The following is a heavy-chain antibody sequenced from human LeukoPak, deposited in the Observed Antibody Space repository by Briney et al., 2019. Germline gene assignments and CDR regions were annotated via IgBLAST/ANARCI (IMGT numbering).Heavy chain of an antibody. J-gene: IGHJ4*02. CDR2: ISAYNGNA. Sequence: ASVKVSCKASGYTFSSYAITWVRQAPGQGLQWMGWISAYNGNAKSAQNVQGRVTMTTDTSTSTAYLDLRSLTSDDTAVYYCARGGDDILTGLGSGYYVLGDYWGQGTLVTVSS. CDR1: GYTFSSYA. CDR3: ARGGDDILTGLGSGYYVLGDY. V-gene: IGHV1-18*01. D-gene: IGHD3-9*01.